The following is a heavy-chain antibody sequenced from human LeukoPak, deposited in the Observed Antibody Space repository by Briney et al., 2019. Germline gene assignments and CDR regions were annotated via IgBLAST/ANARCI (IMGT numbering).Heavy chain of an antibody. D-gene: IGHD3-22*01. V-gene: IGHV4-59*12. CDR1: GGSISSYY. CDR3: ARVSTTRGSGYYFDY. J-gene: IGHJ4*02. Sequence: PSETLSLTCTVSGGSISSYYWSWIRKPPGKGLEWIGYIYYSGSTYYNPSLKSRVTISVDTSKNQFSLKLSSVTAADTAEYYCARVSTTRGSGYYFDYWGQGTLVAVSS. CDR2: IYYSGST.